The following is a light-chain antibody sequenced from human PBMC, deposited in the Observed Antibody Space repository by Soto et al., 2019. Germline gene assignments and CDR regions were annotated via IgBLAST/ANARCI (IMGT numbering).Light chain of an antibody. Sequence: IQLTQSTSFLSTSIGERVTITCRASQVISTSLAWYQVKPGKAPKLLIYAASTLESGVPSRFRATVSGTEFSLTITSLQPEDFATYYCQQLFDSPITFGQGTRLDIK. CDR3: QQLFDSPIT. CDR2: AAS. V-gene: IGKV1-9*01. J-gene: IGKJ5*01. CDR1: QVISTS.